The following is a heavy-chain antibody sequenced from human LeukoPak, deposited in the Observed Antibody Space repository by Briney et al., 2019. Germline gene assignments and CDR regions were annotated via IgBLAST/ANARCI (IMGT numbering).Heavy chain of an antibody. V-gene: IGHV4-30-4*01. CDR2: IYYSGST. Sequence: SQTLSLTCTVSGGSISSGDYYWRWIRQPPGKGLEWIGYIYYSGSTYYNPSLKSRVTISVDTSKNQFSLKLSSVTAADTAVYYCARDYYDSSGYYGPQDNWFDPWGQGTLVTVSS. CDR1: GGSISSGDYY. J-gene: IGHJ5*02. D-gene: IGHD3-22*01. CDR3: ARDYYDSSGYYGPQDNWFDP.